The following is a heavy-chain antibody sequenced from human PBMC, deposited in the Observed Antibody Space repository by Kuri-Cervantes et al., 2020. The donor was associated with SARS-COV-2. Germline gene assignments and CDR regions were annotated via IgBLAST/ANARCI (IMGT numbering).Heavy chain of an antibody. CDR3: ARSPYFYCSSTSCPNWFDP. CDR2: IYYSGSA. V-gene: IGHV4-59*08. J-gene: IGHJ5*02. D-gene: IGHD2-2*01. CDR1: GGSISSYY. Sequence: SETLSLTCTVSGGSISSYYWSWIRQPPGKGLEWIGYIYYSGSANYNPSLKSRVTISVDTSKNQFSLKLSSVTAADTAGYYCARSPYFYCSSTSCPNWFDPWGQGTLVTVSS.